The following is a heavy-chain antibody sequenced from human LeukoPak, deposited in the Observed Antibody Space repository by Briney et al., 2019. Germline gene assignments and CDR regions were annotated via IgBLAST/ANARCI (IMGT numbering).Heavy chain of an antibody. J-gene: IGHJ5*02. Sequence: ASVKVSCKASGYTFTSYGINWVRQAPGQGLEWMGWVSAYNGHTNYAQKFQGRVTMTTDTSTSTASMELRSLRSDDTAVYYCARVIPQKWELPGKWFDPWGQGTLVTVSS. V-gene: IGHV1-18*01. CDR1: GYTFTSYG. CDR2: VSAYNGHT. CDR3: ARVIPQKWELPGKWFDP. D-gene: IGHD1-26*01.